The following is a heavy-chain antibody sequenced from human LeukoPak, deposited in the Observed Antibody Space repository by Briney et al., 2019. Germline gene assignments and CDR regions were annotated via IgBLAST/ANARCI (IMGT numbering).Heavy chain of an antibody. CDR1: GFTFSSYA. Sequence: PGGSLRLSCAASGFTFSSYAMHWVRQAPGKGLEWVAVMSYDGSNKYYADSVKGRFTISRDNSKNTLYLQMNSLRAEDTAVYYCARDGFTMIVVVSNFDYWGQGTLVTVSS. CDR2: MSYDGSNK. D-gene: IGHD3-22*01. CDR3: ARDGFTMIVVVSNFDY. J-gene: IGHJ4*02. V-gene: IGHV3-30-3*01.